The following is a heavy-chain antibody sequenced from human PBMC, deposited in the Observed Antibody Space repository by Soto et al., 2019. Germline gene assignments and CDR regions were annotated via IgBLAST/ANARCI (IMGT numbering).Heavy chain of an antibody. CDR3: ARPAFGDYWYFDL. Sequence: QDQLVQSGAEVKKPGSSVKVSCKASGGTFSSHTFSWVRQAPGQGLEWMGRIIPALGTATYAQKFQGRVTITADESATTVSMELNSLRSEDTAVYSCARPAFGDYWYFDLWGRGTLVTVSS. J-gene: IGHJ2*01. CDR1: GGTFSSHT. D-gene: IGHD4-17*01. CDR2: IIPALGTA. V-gene: IGHV1-69*08.